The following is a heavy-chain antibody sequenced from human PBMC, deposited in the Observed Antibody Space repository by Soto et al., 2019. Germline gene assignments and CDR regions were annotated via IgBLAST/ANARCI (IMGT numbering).Heavy chain of an antibody. CDR2: IYPGDSDT. CDR3: ATHLARGAWLAEFISYGMDV. Sequence: GESLKISCKGSGYSFTSYWIGWVRQMPGKGLEWMGIIYPGDSDTRYSPSFQGQVTISVDKSISTAYLQWSSLKASDTAMYYCATHLARGAWLAEFISYGMDVWGQGTTVTVSS. CDR1: GYSFTSYW. D-gene: IGHD5-18*01. V-gene: IGHV5-51*01. J-gene: IGHJ6*02.